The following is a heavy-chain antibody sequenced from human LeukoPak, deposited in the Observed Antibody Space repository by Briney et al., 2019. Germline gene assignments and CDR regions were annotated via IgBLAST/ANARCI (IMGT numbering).Heavy chain of an antibody. CDR3: AKGTFG. V-gene: IGHV3-30*02. Sequence: PGGSLRLSCAASGFTFSSYGMHWVRQAPGKGLEWVAFIRYDGSNKYYADSVQGRFTISRDNSKNTLYLQMNSLRAEDTAVYYCAKGTFGWGQGTLVTVSS. D-gene: IGHD3-16*01. J-gene: IGHJ4*02. CDR2: IRYDGSNK. CDR1: GFTFSSYG.